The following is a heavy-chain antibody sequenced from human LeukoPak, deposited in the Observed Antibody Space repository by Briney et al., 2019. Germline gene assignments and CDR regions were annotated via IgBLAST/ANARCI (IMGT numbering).Heavy chain of an antibody. J-gene: IGHJ3*02. V-gene: IGHV1-69*13. D-gene: IGHD3-10*01. CDR3: ANLYGSGSSCGPFDI. CDR2: IIPIFGTA. Sequence: GASVKVSCKASGGTFSSYAISWVRQAPGQGLEWMGGIIPIFGTANYAQKFQGRVTITADESTSTAYMELSSLRSEDTAVYYCANLYGSGSSCGPFDIWGQGTMVTVSS. CDR1: GGTFSSYA.